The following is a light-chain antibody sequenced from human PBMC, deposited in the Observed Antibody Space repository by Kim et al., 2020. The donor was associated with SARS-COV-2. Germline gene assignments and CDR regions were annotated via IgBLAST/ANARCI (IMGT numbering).Light chain of an antibody. CDR2: QDI. Sequence: SSELTQPPSVSVSPGQTASITCSGDKLGERYVSWYQQRPGQSPVLVIHQDIKRPSGIPERFSGSNSGITATLTISGTQAMDEADYYCQAWDSSAGVVFGG. J-gene: IGLJ2*01. V-gene: IGLV3-1*01. CDR1: KLGERY. CDR3: QAWDSSAGVV.